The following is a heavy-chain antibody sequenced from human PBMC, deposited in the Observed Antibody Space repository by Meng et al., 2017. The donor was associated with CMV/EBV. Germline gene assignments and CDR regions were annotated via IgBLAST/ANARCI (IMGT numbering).Heavy chain of an antibody. CDR1: GGSVSSGSYY. CDR3: ARGYCSGGSCYRGYYYGMDV. Sequence: SETLSLTCTVSGGSVSSGSYYWSWIRPPPGMGLEWIGYIYYSGRTNYNPSLKSRVTISVDTSKNQFSLKLSSVTAADTAVYYCARGYCSGGSCYRGYYYGMDVWGQGTTVTVSS. D-gene: IGHD2-15*01. J-gene: IGHJ6*02. CDR2: IYYSGRT. V-gene: IGHV4-61*01.